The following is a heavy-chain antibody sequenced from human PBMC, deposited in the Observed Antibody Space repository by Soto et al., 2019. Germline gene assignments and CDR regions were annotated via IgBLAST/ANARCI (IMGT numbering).Heavy chain of an antibody. Sequence: QLQLQESGPGLVKPSETLSLTCTVSGGSISSSSYYWGWIRQPPGKGLEWIGSIYYSGRTYYNPSLKSRVTKSVDRSKNQFSLKLSSVTAADTAVYYCARLGGAYCGGDCYSGDYWGQGTLVTVSS. CDR3: ARLGGAYCGGDCYSGDY. V-gene: IGHV4-39*01. D-gene: IGHD2-21*02. J-gene: IGHJ4*02. CDR1: GGSISSSSYY. CDR2: IYYSGRT.